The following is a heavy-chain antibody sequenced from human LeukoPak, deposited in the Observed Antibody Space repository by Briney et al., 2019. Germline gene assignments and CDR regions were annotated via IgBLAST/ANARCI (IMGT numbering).Heavy chain of an antibody. Sequence: QSGGSLRLSCAASGFTFSSYSMNWVRQAPGKGLEWVSAISGSGGSTYYADSVKGRFTISRDNSKNTLYLQMNSLRAEDTAVYYCAKDFNYYYDSSGYYSYWGQGTLVTVSS. D-gene: IGHD3-22*01. CDR3: AKDFNYYYDSSGYYSY. CDR2: ISGSGGST. J-gene: IGHJ4*02. CDR1: GFTFSSYS. V-gene: IGHV3-23*01.